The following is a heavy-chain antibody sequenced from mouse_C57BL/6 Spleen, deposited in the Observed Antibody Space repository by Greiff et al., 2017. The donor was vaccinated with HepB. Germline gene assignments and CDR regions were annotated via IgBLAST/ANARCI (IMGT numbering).Heavy chain of an antibody. V-gene: IGHV2-2*01. CDR3: ARKRDSNYDYAMDY. CDR2: IWSGGST. Sequence: VQGVESGPGLVQPSQSLSITCTVSGFSLTSYGVHWVRQSPGKGLEWLGVIWSGGSTDYNAAFISRLSISKDNSKSQVFFKMNSLQADDTAIYYSARKRDSNYDYAMDYWGQGTSVTVSS. D-gene: IGHD2-5*01. J-gene: IGHJ4*01. CDR1: GFSLTSYG.